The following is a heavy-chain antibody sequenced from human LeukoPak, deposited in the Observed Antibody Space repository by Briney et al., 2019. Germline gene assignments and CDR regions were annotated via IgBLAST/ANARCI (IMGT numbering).Heavy chain of an antibody. J-gene: IGHJ5*02. CDR3: ARVVVAALPGDGFDP. V-gene: IGHV1-18*01. D-gene: IGHD2-15*01. CDR2: ISAYNGNT. CDR1: GYTFTIYG. Sequence: ASVKVSCKASGYTFTIYGISWVRQAPGQGLEWMGWISAYNGNTNYAQKLQGRVTMTTDTSTSTAYMELRSLRSDDTAVYYCARVVVAALPGDGFDPWGQGTLVTVSS.